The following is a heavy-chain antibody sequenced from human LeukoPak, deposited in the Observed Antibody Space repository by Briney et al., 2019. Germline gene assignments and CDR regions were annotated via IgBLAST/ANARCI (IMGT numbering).Heavy chain of an antibody. D-gene: IGHD2-15*01. J-gene: IGHJ6*03. V-gene: IGHV3-73*01. CDR1: GFTFSGSA. CDR2: IRSKANSYAT. CDR3: TRHTPTRAPAYLLTPYVDV. Sequence: GGSLRLSCAASGFTFSGSAMHWVRQASGKGLEWVGRIRSKANSYATAYAASVKGRFTISRDDSKNTAYLQMNSLKTEDTAVYYCTRHTPTRAPAYLLTPYVDVWGKGTTVTVSS.